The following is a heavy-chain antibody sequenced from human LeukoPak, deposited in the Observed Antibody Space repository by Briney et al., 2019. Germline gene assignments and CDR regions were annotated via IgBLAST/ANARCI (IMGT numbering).Heavy chain of an antibody. J-gene: IGHJ4*02. Sequence: SQTLSLTCSVSGGSMNSYYWSWIRQSPGKGLEWIGYIYYSGSTNYNPSLKSRVTISVDTSKNQFSLKLSSVTAADTAVYYCARHVWLQPFDYWGQGTLVTVSS. CDR3: ARHVWLQPFDY. CDR2: IYYSGST. CDR1: GGSMNSYY. D-gene: IGHD3-9*01. V-gene: IGHV4-59*08.